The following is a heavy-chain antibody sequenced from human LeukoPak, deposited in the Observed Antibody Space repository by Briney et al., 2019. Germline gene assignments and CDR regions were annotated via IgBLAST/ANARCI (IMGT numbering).Heavy chain of an antibody. CDR2: IYTSGST. V-gene: IGHV4-4*07. D-gene: IGHD3-22*01. CDR3: ASASDSSGYLDSNNLYFDY. Sequence: PSETLSLTCTVSGGSISSYYWSWIRQPAGKGLGWIGRIYTSGSTNYNPSLKSRVTMSVDTSKNQFSLKLSSVTAADTAVYYCASASDSSGYLDSNNLYFDYWGQGTLVTVSS. J-gene: IGHJ4*02. CDR1: GGSISSYY.